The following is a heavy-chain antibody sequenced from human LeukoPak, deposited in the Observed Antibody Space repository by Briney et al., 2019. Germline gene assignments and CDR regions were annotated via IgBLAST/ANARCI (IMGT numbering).Heavy chain of an antibody. D-gene: IGHD5-18*01. CDR3: ARGGQGDGYSADEAFDI. CDR1: GFTLSNFW. J-gene: IGHJ3*02. CDR2: IKQDGSDK. Sequence: GGSLRLSCAASGFTLSNFWMSWVRQAPGKGLEWVANIKQDGSDKNYMDSVKGRFTISRDNSKNSLYLQMNSLRAEDTAVYYCARGGQGDGYSADEAFDIWGQGTMVTVS. V-gene: IGHV3-7*01.